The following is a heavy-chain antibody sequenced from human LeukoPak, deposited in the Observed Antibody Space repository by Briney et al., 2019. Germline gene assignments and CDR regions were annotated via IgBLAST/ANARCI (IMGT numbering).Heavy chain of an antibody. CDR3: AKDDSGYCSSTSCLGLDY. V-gene: IGHV3-30*02. J-gene: IGHJ4*02. D-gene: IGHD2-2*01. CDR1: GFTFSSYG. Sequence: PGGSLRLSCVASGFTFSSYGMHWVRQAPGKGLEWVAFIRYDGSNKYYADSVKGRFTISRDNSKNTLYLQMNSLRAEDTAVYYCAKDDSGYCSSTSCLGLDYWGQGTLVTVSS. CDR2: IRYDGSNK.